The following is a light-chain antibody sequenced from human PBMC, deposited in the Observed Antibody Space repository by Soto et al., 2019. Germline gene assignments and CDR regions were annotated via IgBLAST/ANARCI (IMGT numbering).Light chain of an antibody. CDR1: QSISSW. Sequence: DIQMTQSPSTLSASVGDRVTITCRASQSISSWLAWYQHKPGKAPKLLIYKASSLEGGVSSRFSGSGSWTEVTLTISSLQPDDFATYYCQQYNRYSRTFGQGTKVEIK. V-gene: IGKV1-5*03. J-gene: IGKJ1*01. CDR2: KAS. CDR3: QQYNRYSRT.